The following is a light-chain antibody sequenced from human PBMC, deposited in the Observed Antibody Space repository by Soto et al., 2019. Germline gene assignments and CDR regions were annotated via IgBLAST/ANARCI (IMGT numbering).Light chain of an antibody. CDR2: MAS. CDR3: QQYVKYPVT. Sequence: DIQMTQSTSTLSASVGDRVTITCRANQSIYTWLAWYQHKPGKAPKFLIYMASSLENGVPSRFSGSGSGTEFTLTISSLQPDDFATYVCQQYVKYPVTFGQGTKVDIK. CDR1: QSIYTW. J-gene: IGKJ1*01. V-gene: IGKV1-5*03.